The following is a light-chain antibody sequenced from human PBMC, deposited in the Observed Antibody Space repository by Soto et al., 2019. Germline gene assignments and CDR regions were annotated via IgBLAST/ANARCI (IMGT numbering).Light chain of an antibody. CDR3: KQRIDWPVT. J-gene: IGKJ5*01. Sequence: EIVLTQSPATLSLSPGERATLSCRASPSVGNYLAWYQQKPGQAPRLLIYDASNRAPGIPARFSGRGSGTDFTLTISSLEPEYFAVDYCKQRIDWPVTFGQGTRLAIK. CDR2: DAS. CDR1: PSVGNY. V-gene: IGKV3-11*01.